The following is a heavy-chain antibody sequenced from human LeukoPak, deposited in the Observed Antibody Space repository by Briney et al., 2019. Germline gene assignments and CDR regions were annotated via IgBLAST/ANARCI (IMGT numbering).Heavy chain of an antibody. CDR3: ARGYSYGLEWFDP. J-gene: IGHJ5*02. Sequence: SETLSLTCAVYGGSFSGYYWNWLRQVPGKGLEWIGSIYYSGSTYYNPSLKSRVTISVDTSKNQFSLKLSSVTAADTAVYYCARGYSYGLEWFDPWGQGTLVTVSS. V-gene: IGHV4-34*01. CDR1: GGSFSGYY. D-gene: IGHD5-18*01. CDR2: IYYSGST.